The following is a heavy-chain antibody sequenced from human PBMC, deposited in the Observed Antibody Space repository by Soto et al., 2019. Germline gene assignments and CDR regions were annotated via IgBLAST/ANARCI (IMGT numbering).Heavy chain of an antibody. J-gene: IGHJ4*02. CDR3: AKDRVVPAAPTKDFDY. Sequence: GGSLRLSCAASGFTFSSYAMSWVRQAPGKGLEWVSAISGSGGSTYYADSVKGRFTISRDNSKNTLYLQMNSLRAEDTAVYYCAKDRVVPAAPTKDFDYWGQGTLVTVSS. V-gene: IGHV3-23*01. D-gene: IGHD2-2*01. CDR1: GFTFSSYA. CDR2: ISGSGGST.